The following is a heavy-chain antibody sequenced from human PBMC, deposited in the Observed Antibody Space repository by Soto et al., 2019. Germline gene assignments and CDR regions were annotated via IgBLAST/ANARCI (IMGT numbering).Heavy chain of an antibody. CDR3: ARFSGNAFDI. CDR1: GGSISSSSYN. Sequence: SETLSLTCSVSGGSISSSSYNWDWIRQPPGKGLEWIGTIYYNGGTDYNPSLKSRATISVDASDYQFSLKLSSVTAADTSIYYCARFSGNAFDIWGHGTMVTVSS. J-gene: IGHJ3*02. CDR2: IYYNGGT. V-gene: IGHV4-39*01.